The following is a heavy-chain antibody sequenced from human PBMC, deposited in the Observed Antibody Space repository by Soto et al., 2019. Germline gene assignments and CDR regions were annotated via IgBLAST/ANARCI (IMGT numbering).Heavy chain of an antibody. J-gene: IGHJ4*01. CDR2: VLPISGST. CDR3: ATIRVRGGPLRFED. D-gene: IGHD5-12*01. V-gene: IGHV1-69*06. CDR1: GGLISKYS. Sequence: QVQLVQSGAEARKPGSSVKVSCKTSGGLISKYSFNWVRQAPGQGLEWMGGVLPISGSTDYAQKFQGRLTITADRSTSTVYMELSRLRSDDTANYYCATIRVRGGPLRFEDGGQGMLISVSS.